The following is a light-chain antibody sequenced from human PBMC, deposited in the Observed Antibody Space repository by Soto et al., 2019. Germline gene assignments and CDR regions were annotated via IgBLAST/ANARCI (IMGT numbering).Light chain of an antibody. V-gene: IGKV1-39*01. CDR3: QQSFRTPLT. J-gene: IGKJ3*01. CDR1: QNIGKY. CDR2: GAS. Sequence: IQMTQSPSSLSASVGDRVTISCRASQNIGKYLHWYQQKSGEAPKLLIYGASILQGGVPARFIGSGSGTHFTLTITTLQPEAFATYYCQQSFRTPLTVPRGTKVDSK.